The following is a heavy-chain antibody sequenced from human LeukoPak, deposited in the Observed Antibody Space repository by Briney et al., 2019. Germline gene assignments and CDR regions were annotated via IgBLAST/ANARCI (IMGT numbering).Heavy chain of an antibody. D-gene: IGHD4-17*01. J-gene: IGHJ4*02. CDR1: GGTFSSYA. V-gene: IGHV1-69*01. CDR3: ARGSLSGDYGDY. Sequence: ASVKASCKASGGTFSSYAISWVRQAPGQGLEWMGGIIPIFGTANYAQKFQGRVTITADESTSTAYMELSSLRSEDTAVYYCARGSLSGDYGDYWGQGTLVTVSS. CDR2: IIPIFGTA.